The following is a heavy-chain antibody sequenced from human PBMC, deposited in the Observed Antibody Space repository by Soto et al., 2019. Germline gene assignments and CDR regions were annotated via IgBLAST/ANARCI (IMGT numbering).Heavy chain of an antibody. CDR3: ARAPRYGYKRAVWDY. V-gene: IGHV4-34*01. D-gene: IGHD3-16*01. CDR2: INHSGST. Sequence: PSETLSLTCAVYGGSFSGYYWSWIRQPQGKGLEWIGEINHSGSTNYNPSLKSRVTISVDTSKNQFSLKLSSVTAADTAVYYCARAPRYGYKRAVWDYWGQGTLVTVSS. J-gene: IGHJ4*02. CDR1: GGSFSGYY.